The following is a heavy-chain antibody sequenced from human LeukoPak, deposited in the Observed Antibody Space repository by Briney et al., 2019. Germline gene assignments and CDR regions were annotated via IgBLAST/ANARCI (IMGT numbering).Heavy chain of an antibody. V-gene: IGHV3-21*01. CDR2: ISSSSSYI. CDR3: ARHLSGVTGYTYGRGIDY. Sequence: GGSLRLSCAASGFTFSSYSMNWVRQAPGKGLEWVSSISSSSSYIYYADSVKGRFTISRDNAKTSLYLHMNSLRAEDTAVYYCARHLSGVTGYTYGRGIDYWGQGTLVTVSS. J-gene: IGHJ4*02. D-gene: IGHD5-18*01. CDR1: GFTFSSYS.